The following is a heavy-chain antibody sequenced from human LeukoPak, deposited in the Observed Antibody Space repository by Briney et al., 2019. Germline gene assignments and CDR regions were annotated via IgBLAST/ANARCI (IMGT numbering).Heavy chain of an antibody. CDR3: ARASSDDTAMATPFAY. J-gene: IGHJ4*02. V-gene: IGHV1-69*01. CDR1: GGTFSNYA. Sequence: GSSVKVSCKASGGTFSNYAINWVRQAPGQGLEWMGGITPIFGTANYLQKFQGRVTITADESTRTAYMELSRLRPEDTAIYYCARASSDDTAMATPFAYWGQGTLVTVSS. CDR2: ITPIFGTA. D-gene: IGHD5-18*01.